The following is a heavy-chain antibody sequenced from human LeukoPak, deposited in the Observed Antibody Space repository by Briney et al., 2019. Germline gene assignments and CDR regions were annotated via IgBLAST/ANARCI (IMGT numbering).Heavy chain of an antibody. D-gene: IGHD2-2*01. CDR3: ASACSSTSCYLNWFDP. Sequence: PSETLSLTCTVSGGSISSSSCYWGWIRQPPGKGLEWIGSIYYSGSTYYNPSLKSRVTISVDTSKNQFSLKLSSVTAADTAVYYCASACSSTSCYLNWFDPWGQGTLVTVSS. CDR1: GGSISSSSCY. CDR2: IYYSGST. V-gene: IGHV4-39*01. J-gene: IGHJ5*02.